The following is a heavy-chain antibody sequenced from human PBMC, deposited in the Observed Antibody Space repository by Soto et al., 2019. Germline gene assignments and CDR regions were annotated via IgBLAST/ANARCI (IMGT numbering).Heavy chain of an antibody. D-gene: IGHD3-22*01. CDR2: ITPMFGTP. Sequence: QVQLVQSGAEVKKPGSSVKVSYKASGGTFSSYTITWVRQAPGQGLEWMGGITPMFGTPNYAQKFRGRVTITADESTSTAYMELSSLRSEDTAMYFCARDGTLYDSRAYYYLYWGQGTLVTVSS. J-gene: IGHJ4*02. CDR3: ARDGTLYDSRAYYYLY. CDR1: GGTFSSYT. V-gene: IGHV1-69*01.